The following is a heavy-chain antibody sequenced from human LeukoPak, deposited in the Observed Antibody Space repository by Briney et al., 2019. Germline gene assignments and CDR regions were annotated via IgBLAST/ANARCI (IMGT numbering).Heavy chain of an antibody. J-gene: IGHJ3*02. CDR2: ISSRGTTR. CDR3: ARVETASLGAFDI. Sequence: PGGSLRLSCAASGFTISSYEMNWVRQGPGKGLERVSYISSRGTTRNYADSVKGRFTISRDIAKNSLYLQMNSLRGEDTAIYYCARVETASLGAFDIWGQGTMVSVSS. D-gene: IGHD5-18*01. V-gene: IGHV3-48*03. CDR1: GFTISSYE.